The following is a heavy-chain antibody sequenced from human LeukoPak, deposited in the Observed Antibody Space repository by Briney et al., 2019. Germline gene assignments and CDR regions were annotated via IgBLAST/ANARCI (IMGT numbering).Heavy chain of an antibody. J-gene: IGHJ4*02. D-gene: IGHD2-15*01. CDR3: ARGIGYCSGGSCYPDYFDY. V-gene: IGHV4-39*07. CDR2: MYYSGST. CDR1: GDSISSSNSY. Sequence: SETLSLTCTVSGDSISSSNSYWGWIRQPPGKGLEWIGSMYYSGSTNYNPSLKSRVTISGDTSKSQCFLKLSSVTAADTAVYYCARGIGYCSGGSCYPDYFDYWGQGTLVTVSS.